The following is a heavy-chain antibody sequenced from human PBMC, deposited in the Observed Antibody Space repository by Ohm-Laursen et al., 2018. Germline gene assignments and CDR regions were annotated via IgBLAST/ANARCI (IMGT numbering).Heavy chain of an antibody. Sequence: GTLSLTCAVYGGYFSGYYWTWIRQTPGKGLEWIGEINHGGNRNFIPSLKSRVAMSVDTSKNQFSLKLTSVTAADTAVYYCARKKNWGMLDYWGQGTLVTVSS. J-gene: IGHJ4*02. CDR1: GGYFSGYY. CDR3: ARKKNWGMLDY. D-gene: IGHD7-27*01. CDR2: INHGGNR. V-gene: IGHV4-34*01.